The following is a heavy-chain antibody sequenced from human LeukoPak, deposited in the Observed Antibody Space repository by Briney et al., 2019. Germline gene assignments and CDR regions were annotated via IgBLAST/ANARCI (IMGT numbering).Heavy chain of an antibody. CDR2: IYSGGST. Sequence: PGGSLRLSCAASGFTVSSNYMSWVRQAPGEGLEWVSVIYSGGSTYYADSVKGRFTISRDNSKNTLYLQMNSLRAEDTAVYYCAREGIAVAGGGYFDYWGQGTLVTVSS. CDR1: GFTVSSNY. D-gene: IGHD6-19*01. J-gene: IGHJ4*02. V-gene: IGHV3-53*01. CDR3: AREGIAVAGGGYFDY.